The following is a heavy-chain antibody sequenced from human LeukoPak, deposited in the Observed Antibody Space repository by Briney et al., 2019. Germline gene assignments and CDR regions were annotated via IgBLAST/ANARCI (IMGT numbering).Heavy chain of an antibody. D-gene: IGHD3-22*01. Sequence: ASVKVSCKTSGYTFTNYYMHWVRQAPGQGLEWMGIIHPSGGTTSYAQKFQGRVIMTRDMSTSTVYMELSSLRSEDTAVYYCARGPGDSSGYYYFDYWGQGTLVTVSS. CDR3: ARGPGDSSGYYYFDY. V-gene: IGHV1-46*01. J-gene: IGHJ4*02. CDR2: IHPSGGTT. CDR1: GYTFTNYY.